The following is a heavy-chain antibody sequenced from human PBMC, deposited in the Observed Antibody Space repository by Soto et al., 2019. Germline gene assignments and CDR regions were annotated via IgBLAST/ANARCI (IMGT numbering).Heavy chain of an antibody. CDR2: IHPSGGGS. J-gene: IGHJ4*02. CDR3: ARGGHIEAMTERVDS. CDR1: GYPFNTYY. D-gene: IGHD2-21*02. Sequence: ASVKVSCKSSGYPFNTYYLHWVRQAPGQGLEWMGMIHPSGGGSTYAQKFVGRVTMTMDSSTSTVFMELTSLRSADTAVHYCARGGHIEAMTERVDSWGQGTLVTVS. V-gene: IGHV1-46*02.